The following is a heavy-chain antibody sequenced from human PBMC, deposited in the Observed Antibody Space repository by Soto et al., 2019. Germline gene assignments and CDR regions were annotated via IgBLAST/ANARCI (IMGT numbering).Heavy chain of an antibody. CDR1: GGYFSDYY. J-gene: IGHJ5*02. V-gene: IGHV4-59*01. CDR3: ATDIVLVPAAPSGWFDP. Sequence: SETMSLTCAVDGGYFSDYYWSWIRQPPGKGLEWIGYIYYSGSTNYNPSLKSRVTISVDTSKNQFSLKLSSVTAADTAVYYCATDIVLVPAAPSGWFDPWGQGTLVTVSS. D-gene: IGHD2-2*01. CDR2: IYYSGST.